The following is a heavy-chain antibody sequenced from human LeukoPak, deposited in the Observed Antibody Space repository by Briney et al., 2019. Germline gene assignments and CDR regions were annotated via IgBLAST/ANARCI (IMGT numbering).Heavy chain of an antibody. CDR1: GFIFSSHG. V-gene: IGHV3-23*01. Sequence: GGTLRLSCAASGFIFSSHGMNWVRQAPGKGLEGVSGISPSGDITYYADSVKGRFTISRDNSKTTVYLQMHSLRFEDAAVYYCAQDLAYIRFLNWGQGPLVPVSS. D-gene: IGHD4-17*01. CDR2: ISPSGDIT. J-gene: IGHJ4*02. CDR3: AQDLAYIRFLN.